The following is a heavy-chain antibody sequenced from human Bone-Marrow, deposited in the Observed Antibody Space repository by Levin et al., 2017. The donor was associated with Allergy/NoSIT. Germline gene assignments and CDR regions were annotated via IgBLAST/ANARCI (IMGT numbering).Heavy chain of an antibody. V-gene: IGHV1-8*01. CDR2: MNPNSGNT. D-gene: IGHD6-13*01. Sequence: ASVKVSCKASGYTFTSYDINWVRQATGQGLEWMGWMNPNSGNTGYAQKFQGRVTMTRNTSISTAYMELSSLRSEDTAVYYCARDGSSWYGADYWGQGTLVTVSS. J-gene: IGHJ4*02. CDR1: GYTFTSYD. CDR3: ARDGSSWYGADY.